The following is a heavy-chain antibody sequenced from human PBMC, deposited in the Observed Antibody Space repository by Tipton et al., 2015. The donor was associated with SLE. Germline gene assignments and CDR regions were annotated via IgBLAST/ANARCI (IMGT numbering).Heavy chain of an antibody. Sequence: TLSLTCAVYGGSFSGYYWSWIRQPPGKGLEWTGEINHSGSTNYNPSLKSRVTISVDTSKNQFSLKLSSVTAADTAVYYCARLHSSSWTTDCWGQGTLVTVSS. CDR3: ARLHSSSWTTDC. CDR1: GGSFSGYY. J-gene: IGHJ4*02. CDR2: INHSGST. V-gene: IGHV4-34*01. D-gene: IGHD6-13*01.